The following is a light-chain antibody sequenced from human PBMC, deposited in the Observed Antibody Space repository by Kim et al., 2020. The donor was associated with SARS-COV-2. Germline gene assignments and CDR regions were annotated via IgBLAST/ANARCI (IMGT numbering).Light chain of an antibody. CDR3: QQYDRAPWT. CDR1: QGISNS. Sequence: DIQMTQSPSSLSASVGDRVTITCRASQGISNSLAWYQQKPGKVPKLIMYAASTLESGVPSRFSGTGSGTDFSLTISSLQPEDDATYYCQQYDRAPWTFGQGTKVDIK. V-gene: IGKV1-27*01. CDR2: AAS. J-gene: IGKJ1*01.